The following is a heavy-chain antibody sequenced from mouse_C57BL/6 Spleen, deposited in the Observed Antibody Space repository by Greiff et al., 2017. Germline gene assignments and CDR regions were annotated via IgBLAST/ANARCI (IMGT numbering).Heavy chain of an antibody. Sequence: VQLQQPGAELVMPGASVKLSCKASGYTFTSYWMHWVKQRPGQGLEWIGEIDPSDSYTNYNQKFKGKSTLTVDKSSSTAYMQLSSLTSEDSAVYYCARSREGDAMDYWGQGTSVTVSS. V-gene: IGHV1-69*01. CDR1: GYTFTSYW. J-gene: IGHJ4*01. CDR2: IDPSDSYT. CDR3: ARSREGDAMDY.